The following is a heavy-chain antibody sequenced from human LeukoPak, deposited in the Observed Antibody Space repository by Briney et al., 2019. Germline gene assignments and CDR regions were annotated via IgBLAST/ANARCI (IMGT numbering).Heavy chain of an antibody. CDR3: ARRRDVLWYFDL. J-gene: IGHJ2*01. D-gene: IGHD6-6*01. CDR2: IYNSGST. CDR1: GDSISSYY. V-gene: IGHV4-59*01. Sequence: PSETLSLTCTVSGDSISSYYWNWIRQPPGKGLEWIGYIYNSGSTKYNPSLESRVTISGDTSKNQFSLKLSAVTAADTAVYYCARRRDVLWYFDLWGRGALVTVCS.